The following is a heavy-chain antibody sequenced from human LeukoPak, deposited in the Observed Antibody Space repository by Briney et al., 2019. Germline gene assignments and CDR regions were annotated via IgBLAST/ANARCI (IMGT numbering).Heavy chain of an antibody. V-gene: IGHV4-30-2*02. CDR2: IYHSGST. CDR1: GGSISSGGYY. Sequence: SQTLSLTCTVSGGSISSGGYYWSWIRQPPGKGLEWIGYIYHSGSTYYNPSLKSRVTISVGRSKNQFSLKLSSVTAADTAVYYCATSLAGDAFDYWGQGTLVTVSS. D-gene: IGHD3-16*01. CDR3: ATSLAGDAFDY. J-gene: IGHJ4*02.